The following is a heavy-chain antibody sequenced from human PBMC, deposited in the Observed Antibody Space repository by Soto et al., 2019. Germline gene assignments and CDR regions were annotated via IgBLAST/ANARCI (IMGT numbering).Heavy chain of an antibody. CDR2: ISGSGGST. V-gene: IGHV3-23*01. D-gene: IGHD3-10*01. J-gene: IGHJ5*02. CDR1: GFTFSSYA. Sequence: GGSLRLSCAASGFTFSSYAMSWVRQAPGKGLEWVLAISGSGGSTYYADSVKGRFTISRDNSKNTLYLQMNSLRAEDTAVYYCAKDWRDYYGSGSEEYNWFDPWGQGTLVTVSS. CDR3: AKDWRDYYGSGSEEYNWFDP.